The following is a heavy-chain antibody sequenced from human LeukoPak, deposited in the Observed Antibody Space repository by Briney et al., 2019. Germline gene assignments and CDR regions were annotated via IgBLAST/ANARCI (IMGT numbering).Heavy chain of an antibody. D-gene: IGHD5-18*01. CDR3: AKDREDSAMISGVFDL. V-gene: IGHV3-23*01. CDR2: ISGSGGHT. CDR1: GFTFTSYA. J-gene: IGHJ2*01. Sequence: GGSLRLSCTASGFTFTSYAMTWVHQAPGKGLEWVSGISGSGGHTYNADSVEGRFTISRDNSKNTVSLQLSSLRVEDTAVYFCAKDREDSAMISGVFDLWGRGTLVTVSS.